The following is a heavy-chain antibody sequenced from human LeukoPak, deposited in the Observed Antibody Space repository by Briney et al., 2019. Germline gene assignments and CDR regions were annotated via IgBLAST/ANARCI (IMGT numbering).Heavy chain of an antibody. Sequence: PGGSLRLSCAASGFTFSSYSMNWVRQAPGKGLEWVSYISSSSSTIYYADSVKGRFTISRDNAKNSLYLQMNSLRAEDTAVYYCAKGSSGYCSGGNCYAFDYWGQGTLVTVSS. CDR2: ISSSSSTI. CDR3: AKGSSGYCSGGNCYAFDY. J-gene: IGHJ4*02. D-gene: IGHD2-15*01. CDR1: GFTFSSYS. V-gene: IGHV3-48*01.